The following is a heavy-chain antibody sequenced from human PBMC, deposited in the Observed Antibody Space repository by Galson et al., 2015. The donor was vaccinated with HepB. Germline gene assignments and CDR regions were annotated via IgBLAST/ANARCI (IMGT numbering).Heavy chain of an antibody. V-gene: IGHV1-2*02. Sequence: SVKVSCKASGYTFTGYYMHWVRQAPGQGLEWMGWINPNSGGTNYAQKLQGRVTMTTDTSTSTAYMELRSLRSDDTAVYYCARESLYGENWFDPWGQGTLVTVSS. J-gene: IGHJ5*02. CDR1: GYTFTGYY. CDR2: INPNSGGT. CDR3: ARESLYGENWFDP. D-gene: IGHD2-8*01.